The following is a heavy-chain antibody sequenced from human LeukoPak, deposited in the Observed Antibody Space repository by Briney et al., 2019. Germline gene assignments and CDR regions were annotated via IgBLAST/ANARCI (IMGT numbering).Heavy chain of an antibody. CDR1: GGSFSGYY. V-gene: IGHV4-34*01. CDR3: ARGQWLVRVYYFDY. D-gene: IGHD6-19*01. Sequence: SETLSLTCAVYGGSFSGYYWSWIRQPPGKGLEWIGEINHSRSTNYNPSLKSRVTISVDTSKNQFSLKLSSVTAADTAVYYCARGQWLVRVYYFDYWGQGTLVTVSS. CDR2: INHSRST. J-gene: IGHJ4*02.